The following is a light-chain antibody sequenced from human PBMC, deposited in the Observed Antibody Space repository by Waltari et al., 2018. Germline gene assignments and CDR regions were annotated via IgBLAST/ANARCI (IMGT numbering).Light chain of an antibody. CDR1: SSDVGGYHY. J-gene: IGLJ2*01. Sequence: QSALTQPASVSGSPGQSITISCTGTSSDVGGYHYVSWYQQHPGKAPKLIIYEVSNRPSGVSNRFSGSKSGNTASLTISGLQAEDEADYYCSSCTSSSSSTLVVFGGGTKLTVL. CDR3: SSCTSSSSSTLVV. CDR2: EVS. V-gene: IGLV2-14*01.